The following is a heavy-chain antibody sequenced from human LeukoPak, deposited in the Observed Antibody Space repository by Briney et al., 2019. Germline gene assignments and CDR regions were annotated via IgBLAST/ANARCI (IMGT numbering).Heavy chain of an antibody. CDR1: GGSISSGGYY. Sequence: SQTLSLTCTVSGGSISSGGYYWSWLRQHPGKGLEWIGYIYYSGSTYYNPSLKSRVTISVDTSKNQFSLKLSSVTAADTAVYYCARDRDCSGGSCYPWAFDIWGQGTMVTVSS. CDR3: ARDRDCSGGSCYPWAFDI. D-gene: IGHD2-15*01. CDR2: IYYSGST. J-gene: IGHJ3*02. V-gene: IGHV4-31*03.